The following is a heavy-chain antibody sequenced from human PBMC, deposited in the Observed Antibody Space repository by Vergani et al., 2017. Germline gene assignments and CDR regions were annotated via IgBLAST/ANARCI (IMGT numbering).Heavy chain of an antibody. J-gene: IGHJ4*02. CDR2: IYYSGST. V-gene: IGHV4-31*03. CDR1: GGSISSGGYY. Sequence: VQLQESGPGLVKPSQTLSLTCTVPGGSISSGGYYWSWIRQHPGKGLEWIGYIYYSGSTYYNPSLKSRVTISVDTSKNQFSLKLSSVTAADTAVYYCARVSKRARPTGTSARLMDYWGQGTLVTFSS. D-gene: IGHD6-6*01. CDR3: ARVSKRARPTGTSARLMDY.